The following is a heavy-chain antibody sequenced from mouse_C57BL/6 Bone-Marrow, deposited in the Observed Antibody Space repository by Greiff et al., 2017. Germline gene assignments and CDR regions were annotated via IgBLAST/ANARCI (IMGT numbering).Heavy chain of an antibody. V-gene: IGHV14-4*01. J-gene: IGHJ2*01. CDR2: IDPENGDT. CDR1: GYTFTSYT. Sequence: VQLQQSGAELARPGASVKMSCKASGYTFTSYTMHWVKQRPEQGLEWIGWIDPENGDTEYASKFQGKATITADTSSNTAYLQLSSLTSEDTAVYYCTTDFDYWGQGTTLTVSS. CDR3: TTDFDY.